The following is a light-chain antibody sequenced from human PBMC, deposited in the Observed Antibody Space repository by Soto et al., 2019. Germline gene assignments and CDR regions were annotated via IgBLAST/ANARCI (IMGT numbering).Light chain of an antibody. J-gene: IGKJ5*01. CDR2: AAS. V-gene: IGKV1-6*01. Sequence: AIQMTQSPSSLSASVEDRVLITCRARPSLSHHFSGYQQNPGRAPQLLIDAASTVQSGDQSSCSGRGSGTDFTLTIRCLHAVDLSTYCCKHYYSYPITVGQGTRRAI. CDR1: PSLSHH. CDR3: KHYYSYPIT.